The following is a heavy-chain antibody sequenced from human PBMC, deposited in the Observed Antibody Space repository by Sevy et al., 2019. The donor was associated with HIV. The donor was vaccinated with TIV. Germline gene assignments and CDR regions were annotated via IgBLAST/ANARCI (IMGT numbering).Heavy chain of an antibody. D-gene: IGHD2-15*01. CDR1: GGSISSSSYY. J-gene: IGHJ6*02. CDR2: IYYSGST. V-gene: IGHV4-39*02. CDR3: ARDDGGSRGSYYYYGMDV. Sequence: SETLSLTCTVSGGSISSSSYYWGWIRQPPGKGLEWIGSIYYSGSTYYNPSLKIRVTISVDTSKNQFSLKLSSVTAADTAVYYCARDDGGSRGSYYYYGMDVWGQGTTVTVSS.